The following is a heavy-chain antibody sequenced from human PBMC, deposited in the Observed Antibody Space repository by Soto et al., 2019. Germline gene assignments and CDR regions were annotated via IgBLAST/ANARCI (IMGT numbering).Heavy chain of an antibody. Sequence: EVQLVESGGGLVQPGGSLRLSCAASGIPVSSNYMTWVRQAPGKGLEWVSVLHSGGDTYYANSVKGRFTISRHDSTNTLFLQIYCMTPEDTVVYYCARDVPYYLASRMDVWGQGTTVTVSS. J-gene: IGHJ6*02. CDR2: LHSGGDT. CDR1: GIPVSSNY. CDR3: ARDVPYYLASRMDV. D-gene: IGHD3-10*01. V-gene: IGHV3-53*04.